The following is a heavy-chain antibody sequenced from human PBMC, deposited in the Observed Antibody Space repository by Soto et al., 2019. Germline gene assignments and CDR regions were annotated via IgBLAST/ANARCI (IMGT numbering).Heavy chain of an antibody. CDR1: GFTFSSYS. Sequence: PGGSLRLSCXAFGFTFSSYSMNWVRRAPGKGLEWVSYISSSSSTIYYADSVKGRFTISRDNAKNSLYLQMNSLRAEDTAVYYCARAAYDFWSGYSVGYYYYYMDVWGKGTTVTVSS. CDR2: ISSSSSTI. J-gene: IGHJ6*03. CDR3: ARAAYDFWSGYSVGYYYYYMDV. V-gene: IGHV3-48*01. D-gene: IGHD3-3*01.